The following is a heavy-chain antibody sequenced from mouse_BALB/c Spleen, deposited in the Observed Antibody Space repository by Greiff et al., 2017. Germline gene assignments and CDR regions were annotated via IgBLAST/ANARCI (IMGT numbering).Heavy chain of an antibody. CDR2: ISSGSSTI. CDR3: ASGNSRGRWFAY. J-gene: IGHJ3*01. V-gene: IGHV5-17*02. Sequence: EVQLVESGGGLVQPGGSRKLSCAASGFTFSSFGMHWVRQAPEKGLEWVAYISSGSSTIYYADTVKGRFTISRDNPKNTLFLQMTSLRSEDTAMYYCASGNSRGRWFAYWGQGTLVTVSA. CDR1: GFTFSSFG. D-gene: IGHD2-1*01.